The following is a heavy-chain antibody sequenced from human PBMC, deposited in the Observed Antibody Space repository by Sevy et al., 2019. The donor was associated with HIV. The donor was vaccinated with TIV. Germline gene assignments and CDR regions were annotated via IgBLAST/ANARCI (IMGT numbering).Heavy chain of an antibody. V-gene: IGHV3-23*01. J-gene: IGHJ3*02. CDR3: AKDYGDFPDAFDI. CDR1: GFTFSSYA. CDR2: ISGSGGST. Sequence: GGSLRLSCAASGFTFSSYAMSWVRQAPGKGLEWVSAISGSGGSTYYADSVKGRFTISRDNSKNTLYLQMNSLRAEDTAVYYCAKDYGDFPDAFDIWGQRTMVTVSS. D-gene: IGHD4-17*01.